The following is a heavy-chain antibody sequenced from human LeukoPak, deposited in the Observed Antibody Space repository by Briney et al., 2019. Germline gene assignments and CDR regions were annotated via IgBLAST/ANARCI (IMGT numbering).Heavy chain of an antibody. V-gene: IGHV1-18*01. CDR2: ISAYNGNT. D-gene: IGHD1-26*01. Sequence: EASVKVSCKASGYTFTSYGISWVRQAPGQGLEWMGLISAYNGNTNYAQKLQGRVTMTTDTSTSTAYMELRSLRSDDTTVYYCARTGVGAPNGWFDPWGQGTLVTVSS. CDR1: GYTFTSYG. CDR3: ARTGVGAPNGWFDP. J-gene: IGHJ5*02.